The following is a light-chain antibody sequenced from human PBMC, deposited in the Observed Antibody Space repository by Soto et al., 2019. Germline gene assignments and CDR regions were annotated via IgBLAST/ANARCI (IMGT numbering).Light chain of an antibody. CDR1: QTISTW. CDR3: RQYNTFPLT. Sequence: DVQMTQSPSTLSASLGDRVSIASRASQTISTWLAWYQQKAGKAPNLLIYKASSLESGVPSRFSGSGSGTEFTLTISSLQTDDFATYYCRQYNTFPLTFGGGTKVDIK. V-gene: IGKV1-5*03. CDR2: KAS. J-gene: IGKJ4*01.